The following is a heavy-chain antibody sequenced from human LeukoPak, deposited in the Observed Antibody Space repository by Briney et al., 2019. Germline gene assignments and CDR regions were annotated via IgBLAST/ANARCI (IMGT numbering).Heavy chain of an antibody. CDR1: GGTFSSYT. J-gene: IGHJ6*03. V-gene: IGHV1-69*02. CDR2: IIPILGIA. Sequence: SVKVSCKASGGTFSSYTISWVRRAPGQGFEWMGRIIPILGIANYAQRFQGRVTITADKSTSTAYMELSSLRSEDTAVYYCARGKDYYYYYMDVWGKGTTVTVSS. CDR3: ARGKDYYYYYMDV.